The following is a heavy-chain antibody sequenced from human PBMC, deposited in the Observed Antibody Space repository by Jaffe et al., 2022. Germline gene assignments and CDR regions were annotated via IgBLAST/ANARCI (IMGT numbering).Heavy chain of an antibody. Sequence: QVQLQQWGAGLLKPSETLSLTCAVYGGSFSGYYWSWIRQPPGKGLEWIGEINHSGSTNYNPSLKSRVTISVDTSKNQFSLKLSSVTAADTAVYYCARGPITMVRGVITPAGGAFDIWGQGTMVTVSS. J-gene: IGHJ3*02. CDR2: INHSGST. CDR1: GGSFSGYY. CDR3: ARGPITMVRGVITPAGGAFDI. V-gene: IGHV4-34*01. D-gene: IGHD3-10*01.